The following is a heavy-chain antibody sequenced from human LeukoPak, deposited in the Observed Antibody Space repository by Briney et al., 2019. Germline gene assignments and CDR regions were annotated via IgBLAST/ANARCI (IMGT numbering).Heavy chain of an antibody. CDR3: ARRRRILGNIVVVPAAALGRYYFDH. V-gene: IGHV4-39*07. CDR2: INHSGST. CDR1: GGSISSSSYY. J-gene: IGHJ4*02. Sequence: SETLSLTCTVSGGSISSSSYYWGWIRQPPGKGLEWIGEINHSGSTNYNPSLKSRVTISVDTSKNQFSLKLSSVTAADTAVYYCARRRRILGNIVVVPAAALGRYYFDHWGQGTLVTVSS. D-gene: IGHD2-2*01.